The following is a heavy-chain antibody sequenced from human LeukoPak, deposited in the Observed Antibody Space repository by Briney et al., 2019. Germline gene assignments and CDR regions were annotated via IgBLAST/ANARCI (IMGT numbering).Heavy chain of an antibody. CDR3: TKDWETNVNGWLTRNWFDP. CDR1: GFTFSSYA. J-gene: IGHJ5*02. CDR2: ISTTGNRA. Sequence: PGGSLRLSCAASGFTFSSYAMGWVRQAPGKGLEWVSGISTTGNRAYYADSVKGRFTISRDNSKNMLFLQVNSLRVEDTAVYYCTKDWETNVNGWLTRNWFDPWGQGTLVTVSS. V-gene: IGHV3-23*01. D-gene: IGHD6-19*01.